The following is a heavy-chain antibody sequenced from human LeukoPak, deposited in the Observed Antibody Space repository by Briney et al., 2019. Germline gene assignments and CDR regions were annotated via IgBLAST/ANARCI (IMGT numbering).Heavy chain of an antibody. J-gene: IGHJ3*02. CDR1: GGSISSSSYY. D-gene: IGHD3-22*01. CDR2: IYYSGST. V-gene: IGHV4-39*07. CDR3: AREYAYYDSSGYYGPPDAFDI. Sequence: KSSETLSLTCTVSGGSISSSSYYWGWIRQPPGKGLEWIGSIYYSGSTYYNPSLKSRVIISVDTSKNQFSLKLSSVTAADTAVYYCAREYAYYDSSGYYGPPDAFDIWGQGTMVTVSS.